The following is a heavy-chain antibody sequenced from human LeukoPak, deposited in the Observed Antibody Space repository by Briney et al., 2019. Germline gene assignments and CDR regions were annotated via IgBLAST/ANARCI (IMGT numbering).Heavy chain of an antibody. CDR3: ARVPYDFWSGYSTFDY. CDR1: GYTFTAYY. CDR2: INPNSGGT. V-gene: IGHV1-2*02. D-gene: IGHD3-3*01. Sequence: ASVKVSCKASGYTFTAYYIHWVRQAPGQGLEWMGWINPNSGGTNYAQKFQGRVTMTRDTSISTAYMELSRLRSDDTAVYYCARVPYDFWSGYSTFDYWGQGTPVTVSS. J-gene: IGHJ4*02.